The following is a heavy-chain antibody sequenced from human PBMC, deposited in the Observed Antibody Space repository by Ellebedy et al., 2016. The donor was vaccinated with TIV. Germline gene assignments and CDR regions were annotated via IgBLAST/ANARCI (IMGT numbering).Heavy chain of an antibody. D-gene: IGHD1-26*01. CDR2: IWYDGSNK. CDR1: GFTFSSYG. V-gene: IGHV3-33*01. Sequence: PGGSLRLSCAASGFTFSSYGMHWVRQAPGKGLEWVAVIWYDGSNKYYADSVKGRFTISRDNSKNTLYLQMNSLRAEDTAVYYCAREGGSYQYFDYWGQGTLVTVSS. CDR3: AREGGSYQYFDY. J-gene: IGHJ4*02.